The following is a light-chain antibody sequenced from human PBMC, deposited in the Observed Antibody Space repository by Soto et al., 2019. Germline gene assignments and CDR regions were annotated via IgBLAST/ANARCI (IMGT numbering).Light chain of an antibody. J-gene: IGKJ4*01. Sequence: DIVMTQSPDSLAVSLGGRATINCKSSQSVLYSSNNKNYLAWYQQKPGQPPKLLIYWASTRESGVPDRFSGSGSGTDFTLTISSLQAEDVAVYYCQQYYSTPLLTFGGGTKVDIK. CDR3: QQYYSTPLLT. CDR2: WAS. V-gene: IGKV4-1*01. CDR1: QSVLYSSNNKNY.